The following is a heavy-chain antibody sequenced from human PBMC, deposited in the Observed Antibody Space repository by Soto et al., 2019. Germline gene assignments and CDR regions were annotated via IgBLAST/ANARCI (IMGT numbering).Heavy chain of an antibody. J-gene: IGHJ6*02. V-gene: IGHV4-39*01. D-gene: IGHD2-2*02. CDR3: ASLFRLLYGMDV. CDR2: IYYSGST. CDR1: GGSISSSSYY. Sequence: SETLSLTCTVSGGSISSSSYYWGWTRQPPGKGLEWIGSIYYSGSTYYNPSLKSRVTISVDTSKNQFSLKLSSVTAADTAVYYCASLFRLLYGMDVWGQGTTVTVSS.